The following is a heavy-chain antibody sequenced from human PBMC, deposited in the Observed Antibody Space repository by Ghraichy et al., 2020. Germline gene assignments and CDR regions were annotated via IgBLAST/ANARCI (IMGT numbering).Heavy chain of an antibody. CDR2: IYYSGST. V-gene: IGHV4-31*03. Sequence: SETLSLTCTVSGGSISSGGYYWSWIRQHPGKGLEWIGYIYYSGSTYYNPSLKSRVTISVDTSKNQFSLKLSSVTAADTAVYYCARDKSRCSSTSCPIRSYYYYGMDVWGQGTTVTVSS. D-gene: IGHD2-2*01. J-gene: IGHJ6*02. CDR1: GGSISSGGYY. CDR3: ARDKSRCSSTSCPIRSYYYYGMDV.